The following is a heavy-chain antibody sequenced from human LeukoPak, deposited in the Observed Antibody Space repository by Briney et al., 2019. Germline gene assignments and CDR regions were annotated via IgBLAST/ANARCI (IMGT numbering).Heavy chain of an antibody. V-gene: IGHV3-48*03. Sequence: GGSLRLSCAASGFTFSSYEMNWVRQAPGKGLEWVSYISSSGSTIYYADSVKGRFTISRDNAKNSLYLQMNSLRAEDTAVYYCAKVTTVTTWGYFDYWGQGTLVTVSS. J-gene: IGHJ4*02. CDR3: AKVTTVTTWGYFDY. D-gene: IGHD4-17*01. CDR1: GFTFSSYE. CDR2: ISSSGSTI.